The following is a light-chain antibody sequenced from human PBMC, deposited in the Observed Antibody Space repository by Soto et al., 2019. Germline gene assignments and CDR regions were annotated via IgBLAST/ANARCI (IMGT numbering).Light chain of an antibody. CDR1: SSNIGSKF. V-gene: IGLV1-47*01. J-gene: IGLJ3*02. Sequence: QSVLTQPPSASGTPGQRVTISCSGSSSNIGSKFVYWYQQLPGTAPKLLIYRDNQRPSGVPDRFSGSKSGTSAFLAISGLRSEDEADYYCAARDVNLSAVFGGGTKLTVL. CDR2: RDN. CDR3: AARDVNLSAV.